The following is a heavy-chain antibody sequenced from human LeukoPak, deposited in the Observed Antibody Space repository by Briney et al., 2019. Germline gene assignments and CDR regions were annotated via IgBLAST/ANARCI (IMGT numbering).Heavy chain of an antibody. CDR3: ARDYYDSSGYRHGAFDI. J-gene: IGHJ3*02. CDR1: GGSISSSSYY. V-gene: IGHV4-39*07. D-gene: IGHD3-22*01. Sequence: PSETPSLTCTVSGGSISSSSYYWGWIRQPPGKGLEWIGSIYYSGSTYYNPSLKSRVTISVDRSKNQFSLKLTSVTAADTAVYYCARDYYDSSGYRHGAFDIWGQGTMVTVSS. CDR2: IYYSGST.